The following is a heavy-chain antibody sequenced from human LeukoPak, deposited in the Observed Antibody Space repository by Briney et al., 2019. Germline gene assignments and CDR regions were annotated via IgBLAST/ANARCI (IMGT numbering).Heavy chain of an antibody. CDR1: GYTFTGYY. Sequence: GASVKVSCKASGYTFTGYYMHWVRQAPGQGLEWVGRINPNSGGTNYAQKFQGRVTMTRDTSISTAYMELSRLRSDDTAVYYCARAKGQITAMADYWGQGTLVTVSS. V-gene: IGHV1-2*06. J-gene: IGHJ4*02. CDR3: ARAKGQITAMADY. CDR2: INPNSGGT. D-gene: IGHD5-18*01.